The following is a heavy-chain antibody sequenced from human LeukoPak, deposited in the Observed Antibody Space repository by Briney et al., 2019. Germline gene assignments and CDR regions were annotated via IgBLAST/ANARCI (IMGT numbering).Heavy chain of an antibody. Sequence: SVKVSCKASGGTFSSYAISWVRQAPGQGLEWMGGIIPIFGTANYAQKFQGRVTITADESTSTAYMELSSLRSEDTAVYYCARDWTGIAARPGFDSWGQGTLVTVSS. V-gene: IGHV1-69*13. J-gene: IGHJ5*01. CDR3: ARDWTGIAARPGFDS. D-gene: IGHD6-6*01. CDR1: GGTFSSYA. CDR2: IIPIFGTA.